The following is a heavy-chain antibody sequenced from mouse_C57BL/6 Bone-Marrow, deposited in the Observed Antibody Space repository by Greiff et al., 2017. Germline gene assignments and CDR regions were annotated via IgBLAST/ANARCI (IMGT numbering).Heavy chain of an antibody. Sequence: QVQLQQPGAELVKPGASVKLSCTASGYTFTSYWMHWVKQRPGRGLEWIGRIDPNSGGTKYNEKFKSQATLTVDKPTSTAYMQLSSLTSEDSAVDYCARRGVVAYYYAMDYWGQGTSVTVSS. D-gene: IGHD1-1*01. J-gene: IGHJ4*01. CDR2: IDPNSGGT. CDR1: GYTFTSYW. V-gene: IGHV1-72*01. CDR3: ARRGVVAYYYAMDY.